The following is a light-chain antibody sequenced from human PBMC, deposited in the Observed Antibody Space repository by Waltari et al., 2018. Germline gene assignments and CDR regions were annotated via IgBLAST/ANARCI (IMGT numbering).Light chain of an antibody. CDR2: YDR. V-gene: IGLV3-21*04. CDR1: NIGTYR. Sequence: SYVVTQPPSVSVAPGETAPITCGGDNIGTYRVHWYPQKAGQAPVLVIFYDRDRPSGIPDRFSGSNSGNTATLTISRVEAGDEARYYCHVWHPHVDPGVFGTGTEVTVL. J-gene: IGLJ1*01. CDR3: HVWHPHVDPGV.